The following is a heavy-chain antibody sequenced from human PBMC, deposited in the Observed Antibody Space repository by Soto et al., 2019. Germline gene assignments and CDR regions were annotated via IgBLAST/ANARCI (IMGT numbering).Heavy chain of an antibody. CDR3: AGGSGSRNNWFDP. V-gene: IGHV3-21*01. J-gene: IGHJ5*02. CDR1: GFTFSSYS. CDR2: VSTSSSYI. Sequence: PGGSLRLSCAASGFTFSSYSMNWVRQAPGKGLEWVSSVSTSSSYIYYGDSVKGRFTISRDNAKNSLYLQMNSLRAEDTAVYYCAGGSGSRNNWFDPWGQGTLVTVSS. D-gene: IGHD3-10*01.